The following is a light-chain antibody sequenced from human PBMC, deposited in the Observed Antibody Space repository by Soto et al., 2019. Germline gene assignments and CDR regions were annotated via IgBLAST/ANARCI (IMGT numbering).Light chain of an antibody. CDR3: QQRGNWPLPWT. J-gene: IGKJ1*01. Sequence: EIVLTQSPATLSLSPGERATLSCRASQTVGNYLAWYQQKPGQVPRLLIYNASNRATGVPVRFSSSGSGTEFTLTISSLGPEDFAVYYCQQRGNWPLPWTFGQGAKVEI. V-gene: IGKV3-11*01. CDR1: QTVGNY. CDR2: NAS.